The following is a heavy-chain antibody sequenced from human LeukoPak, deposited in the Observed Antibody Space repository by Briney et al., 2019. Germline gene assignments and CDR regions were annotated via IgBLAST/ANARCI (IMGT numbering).Heavy chain of an antibody. CDR1: GGTFSSYA. Sequence: GASVKVSCKASGGTFSSYAISWVRQAPGQGLEWMGRIIPILGIANYAQKFQGRVTITADNSTSTAYMELSSLRSEDTAVYYCARLAQWLSIYGMDVWGQGTTVTVSS. V-gene: IGHV1-69*04. D-gene: IGHD6-19*01. CDR2: IIPILGIA. J-gene: IGHJ6*02. CDR3: ARLAQWLSIYGMDV.